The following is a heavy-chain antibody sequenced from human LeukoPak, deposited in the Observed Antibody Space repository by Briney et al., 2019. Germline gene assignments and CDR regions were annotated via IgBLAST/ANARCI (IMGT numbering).Heavy chain of an antibody. V-gene: IGHV3-23*01. CDR2: ISGSGGST. J-gene: IGHJ4*02. CDR3: AKEGTYYHDSAYYYDRPFDF. D-gene: IGHD3-22*01. Sequence: PGGPLRLSCAASGFTFSSYAMTWVRQAPGRGLEWVSGISGSGGSTNYADSVRGQFTISRDNSENTLYLQINSLRAEDTAVYYCAKEGTYYHDSAYYYDRPFDFWGQGTLVTVSS. CDR1: GFTFSSYA.